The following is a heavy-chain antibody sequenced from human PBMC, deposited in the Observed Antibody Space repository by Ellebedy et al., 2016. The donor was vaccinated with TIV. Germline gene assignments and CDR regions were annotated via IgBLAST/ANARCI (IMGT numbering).Heavy chain of an antibody. J-gene: IGHJ6*03. V-gene: IGHV4-39*07. CDR2: MYYSGST. Sequence: SETLSLXCTVSGGSISSSIYYWGWIRQPPGKGLEWIGSMYYSGSTYYNPSLKSRVTISVDTSKNQFSLKLSSVTAADTAVYYCARGQGVVPAAMYYMDVWGKGTTVTVSS. D-gene: IGHD2-2*01. CDR1: GGSISSSIYY. CDR3: ARGQGVVPAAMYYMDV.